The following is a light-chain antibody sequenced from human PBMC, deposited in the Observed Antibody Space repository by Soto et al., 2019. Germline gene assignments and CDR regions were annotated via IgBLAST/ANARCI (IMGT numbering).Light chain of an antibody. J-gene: IGKJ2*01. CDR2: GSS. CDR1: QSVSSN. CDR3: QQYNNWPS. V-gene: IGKV3D-15*01. Sequence: EIVMTQSPATLSVSPGERATLSCRASQSVSSNLAWYQQKPGQAPRLLIYGSSTRATGSPARFSGSGYGTEFTLTISSLQSEDFAVYHCQQYNNWPSCGQGNKLESK.